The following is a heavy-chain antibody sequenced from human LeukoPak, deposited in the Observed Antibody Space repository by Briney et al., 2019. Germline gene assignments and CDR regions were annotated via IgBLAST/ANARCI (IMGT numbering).Heavy chain of an antibody. CDR3: ARDRWDTSGYYSTFDY. D-gene: IGHD3-22*01. V-gene: IGHV4-30-4*08. Sequence: SQTLSLTCTVSGGSISSSDYYWSWIRQPPGKGLEWIGYIDYSGSTYYNPSLKSRVTISLDTSKNQFSLRLTSVTAADTAVYYCARDRWDTSGYYSTFDYWGRGTLVTVSS. J-gene: IGHJ4*02. CDR2: IDYSGST. CDR1: GGSISSSDYY.